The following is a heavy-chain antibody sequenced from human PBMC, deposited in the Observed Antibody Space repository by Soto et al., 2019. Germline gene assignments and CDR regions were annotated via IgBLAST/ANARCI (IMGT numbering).Heavy chain of an antibody. J-gene: IGHJ4*02. CDR1: GGSMRSYY. D-gene: IGHD2-2*01. CDR2: IYYTGST. Sequence: SETLSLTCTVSGGSMRSYYWSCIRQSPGKGPEWIGQIYYTGSTNFNPSLKSRATMSIDTSKNQFSLQLTSVTAADTGMYYCARVRSTSWHLDYWGRGALDIVSS. V-gene: IGHV4-59*01. CDR3: ARVRSTSWHLDY.